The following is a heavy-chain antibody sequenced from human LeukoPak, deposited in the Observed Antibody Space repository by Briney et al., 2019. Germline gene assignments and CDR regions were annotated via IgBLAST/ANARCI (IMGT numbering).Heavy chain of an antibody. CDR1: GGSFSGYY. V-gene: IGHV4-34*01. D-gene: IGHD2-2*01. CDR2: INHSGST. J-gene: IGHJ4*02. CDR3: ARATEGPDIYIPAAIFDY. Sequence: SETLSLTCAVYGGSFSGYYWSWIRQPPGKGLEWIGEINHSGSTNYNPSLKSRVTISVDTSKNQFSLKLSSVTAADTAVYYCARATEGPDIYIPAAIFDYWGQGTLVTVSS.